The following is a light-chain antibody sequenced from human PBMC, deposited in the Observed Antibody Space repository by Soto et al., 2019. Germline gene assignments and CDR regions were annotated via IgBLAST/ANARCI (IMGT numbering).Light chain of an antibody. CDR1: SSDVGSYNL. CDR3: CSYAGSSTSVV. Sequence: QSALTQPASVSGSPGQSITISCTGTSSDVGSYNLVSWYQQHPGKAPKLMIYEVSKRPSGVSNSFSGSKSGNTASLTISGLQAEDEADYYCCSYAGSSTSVVFGGGTKLTVL. CDR2: EVS. V-gene: IGLV2-23*02. J-gene: IGLJ2*01.